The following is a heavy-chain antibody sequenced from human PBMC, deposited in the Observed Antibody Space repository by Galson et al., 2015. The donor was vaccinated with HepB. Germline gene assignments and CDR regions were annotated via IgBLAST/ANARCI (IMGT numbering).Heavy chain of an antibody. J-gene: IGHJ4*02. CDR3: ARAVAMVRELDY. Sequence: SLRLSCAASGFTFSSSYMHWVRQAPGKGLDWLAVISYDGSNKYYADSVRGRFTISRDNFKNTSYLQMNSLRAEDTAVYYCARAVAMVRELDYWGQGTLVTVSS. D-gene: IGHD3-10*01. V-gene: IGHV3-30*04. CDR1: GFTFSSSY. CDR2: ISYDGSNK.